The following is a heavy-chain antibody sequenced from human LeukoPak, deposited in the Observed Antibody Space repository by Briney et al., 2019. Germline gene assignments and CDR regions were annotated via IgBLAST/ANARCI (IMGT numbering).Heavy chain of an antibody. CDR3: ASGYYYGSGSYYFDY. CDR2: IRYDGSNK. CDR1: GFTFSSYG. J-gene: IGHJ4*02. Sequence: GGSLRLSCAASGFTFSSYGMHWVRQAPGKGLEWVAFIRYDGSNKYYADSVKGRFTISRDNSKNTLYLQMNSLRAEDTAVYYCASGYYYGSGSYYFDYWGQGTLVTVSS. V-gene: IGHV3-30*02. D-gene: IGHD3-10*01.